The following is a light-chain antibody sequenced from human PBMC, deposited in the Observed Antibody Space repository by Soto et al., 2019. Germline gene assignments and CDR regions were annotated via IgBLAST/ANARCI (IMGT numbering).Light chain of an antibody. CDR3: CSYAGSSTLV. V-gene: IGLV2-23*01. CDR1: SSDVGSYNL. CDR2: EGS. J-gene: IGLJ2*01. Sequence: QSVLTQSPSVSGSPGQSITISCTGTSSDVGSYNLVSWYQQHPGKAPKLMIYEGSKRPSGVSNRFSGSKSGNTASLTISGLQAEDEADYYCCSYAGSSTLVFGGGTKLTVL.